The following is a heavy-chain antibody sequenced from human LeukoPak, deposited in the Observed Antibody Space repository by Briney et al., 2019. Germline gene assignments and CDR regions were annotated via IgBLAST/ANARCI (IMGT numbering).Heavy chain of an antibody. Sequence: GGSLRLSCAASGFTVSSNYMSWVRQAPGKGLERVSVIYSGGSTYYAGSVKGRFTISRHNSKNTLYLQMNSLRAEDTAVYYCARETYDSSAIGDAFDIWGQGTMVTVSS. D-gene: IGHD3-22*01. V-gene: IGHV3-53*04. J-gene: IGHJ3*02. CDR3: ARETYDSSAIGDAFDI. CDR1: GFTVSSNY. CDR2: IYSGGST.